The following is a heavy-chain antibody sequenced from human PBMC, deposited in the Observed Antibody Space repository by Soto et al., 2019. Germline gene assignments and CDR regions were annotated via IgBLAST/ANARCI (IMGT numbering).Heavy chain of an antibody. V-gene: IGHV4-30-2*01. J-gene: IGHJ6*02. CDR2: MYHSGST. D-gene: IGHD2-15*01. Sequence: SETLSLTCAVSGGSISSGGYSWSWIRQPPGKGLERIGYMYHSGSTYYNPSLKSRVTISIDRSRNQFSLELTSVTATDTAVYFCARLPGYCSGGSCEGKDTLDFWGQWTTVTVSS. CDR1: GGSISSGGYS. CDR3: ARLPGYCSGGSCEGKDTLDF.